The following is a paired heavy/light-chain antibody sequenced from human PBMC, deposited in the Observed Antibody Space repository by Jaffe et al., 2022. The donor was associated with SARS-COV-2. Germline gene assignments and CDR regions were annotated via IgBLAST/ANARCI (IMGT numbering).Heavy chain of an antibody. D-gene: IGHD3-22*01. CDR3: ARGPYFSDGSGSKGYYFEY. V-gene: IGHV1-46*01. J-gene: IGHJ4*02. CDR2: INPTGGST. Sequence: QVQLVQSGAEMKKPGASVKVSCKASGYTSSRYYVHWVRQAPGQGLEWMGIINPTGGSTAYAQKFQGRLTMTRDTSTTTVYMELTSLRSEDTAIYFCARGPYFSDGSGSKGYYFEYWGQGTLVTVSS. CDR1: GYTSSRYY.
Light chain of an antibody. CDR1: FSNIGTNT. Sequence: QSVLTQAPSTSGTPGQGVTISCSGSFSNIGTNTVNWYQQLPGTAPRLLIFNNSQRPSGVPDRFSGSKTGTSASLAIGGLQSEDEADYFCAAWDDSLTALVFGGGTKLTVL. CDR2: NNS. J-gene: IGLJ2*01. CDR3: AAWDDSLTALV. V-gene: IGLV1-44*01.